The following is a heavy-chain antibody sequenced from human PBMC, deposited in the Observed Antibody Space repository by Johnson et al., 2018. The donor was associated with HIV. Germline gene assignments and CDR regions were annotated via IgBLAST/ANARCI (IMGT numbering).Heavy chain of an antibody. CDR2: INWNGGST. V-gene: IGHV3-20*04. J-gene: IGHJ3*02. D-gene: IGHD1-26*01. CDR3: AIVGSGSWGRKRGPDKADAFDI. CDR1: GFTFADYG. Sequence: VQLVESGGGLVRPGGSLRLSCAASGFTFADYGMSWVRQAPGQGLQWVSGINWNGGSTGYADSVKGRFTISRDNAKNSLYLQMNSLRAEDTALYYCAIVGSGSWGRKRGPDKADAFDIWGQGTMVTVSS.